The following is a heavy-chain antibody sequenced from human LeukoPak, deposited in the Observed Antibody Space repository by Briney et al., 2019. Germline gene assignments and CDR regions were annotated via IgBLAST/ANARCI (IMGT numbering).Heavy chain of an antibody. CDR3: ARARYANAWYAFDI. Sequence: PSPSLSLTCSVSGRSVSSYYWGWIRRPPGRGLGWIAYLSHSGSSDSNPSLTSRVTTLVDTSKNQFSLKLTSVTAADTAVYYCARARYANAWYAFDIWGHGTMVTVSS. CDR1: GRSVSSYY. V-gene: IGHV4-59*02. D-gene: IGHD2-8*01. CDR2: LSHSGSS. J-gene: IGHJ3*02.